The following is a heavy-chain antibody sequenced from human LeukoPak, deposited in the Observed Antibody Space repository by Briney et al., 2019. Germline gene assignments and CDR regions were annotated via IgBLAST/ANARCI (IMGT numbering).Heavy chain of an antibody. D-gene: IGHD2-2*01. J-gene: IGHJ4*02. CDR3: ARQEYLASFDY. CDR2: IYYSGTT. V-gene: IGHV4-30-4*08. Sequence: SQTLSLTCTVSGGSISSVDYCWSWIRQPPGKGLEWIGYIYYSGTTHYNPSLKSRVTLSVDTSNNQFSLKLGSVTAADTAVYYCARQEYLASFDYWGQGTLVTVSS. CDR1: GGSISSVDYC.